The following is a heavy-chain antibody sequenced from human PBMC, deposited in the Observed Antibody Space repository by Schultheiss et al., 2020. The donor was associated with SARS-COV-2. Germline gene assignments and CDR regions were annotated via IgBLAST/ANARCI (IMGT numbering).Heavy chain of an antibody. D-gene: IGHD3-3*01. CDR1: GGSIFTAIYY. V-gene: IGHV4-39*01. CDR3: ARRTISGWYFDL. J-gene: IGHJ2*01. Sequence: SETLSLTCTVSGGSIFTAIYYWAWIRQPPGKGLEWVGSGYYTGSTYYNPSLKSRVTIAVDTSKNQFFLRLSSVTAADTAVYYCARRTISGWYFDLWGRGTLVTVSS. CDR2: GYYTGST.